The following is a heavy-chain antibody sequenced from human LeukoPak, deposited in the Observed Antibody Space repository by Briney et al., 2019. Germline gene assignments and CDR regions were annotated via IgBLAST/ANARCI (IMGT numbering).Heavy chain of an antibody. CDR3: ARGFMYTNGWYYFDY. J-gene: IGHJ4*02. D-gene: IGHD2-8*01. CDR2: IYTSGST. V-gene: IGHV4-4*07. Sequence: SETLSLTCTVSGGSISSYYWSWIRQPAGKGLEWIGRIYTSGSTNYNPSLKSRVTMSVDTSKNQFSLKLSSVTAADTAIYYCARGFMYTNGWYYFDYWGQGTLVTVSS. CDR1: GGSISSYY.